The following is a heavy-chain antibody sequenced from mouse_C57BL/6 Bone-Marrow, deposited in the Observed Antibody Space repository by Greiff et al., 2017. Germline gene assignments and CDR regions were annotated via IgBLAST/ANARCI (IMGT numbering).Heavy chain of an antibody. D-gene: IGHD1-1*01. J-gene: IGHJ1*03. Sequence: QVQLQQPGAELVRPGSSVKLSCKASGYTFTSYWMHWVKQRPIQGLEWIGNIDPSDSETHYNQKFKDKATLTVDKSSSPAYMQLSSLTSEDSAVYYCARDRYYYGSSLWYFDVWGTGTTVTVSS. CDR1: GYTFTSYW. V-gene: IGHV1-52*01. CDR3: ARDRYYYGSSLWYFDV. CDR2: IDPSDSET.